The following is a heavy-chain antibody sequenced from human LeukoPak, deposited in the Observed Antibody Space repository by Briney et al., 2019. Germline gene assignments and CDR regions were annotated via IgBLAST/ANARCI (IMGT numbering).Heavy chain of an antibody. CDR2: IYYSGST. CDR1: GGSISSSSYY. Sequence: SETLSLTCTVSGGSISSSSYYWGWIRQPPGKGLEWIGYIYYSGSTNYNPSLKSRVTISVDTSNNQFSLKLSSVTAADTAVYYCARGSRIAGWFDPWGQGTLVTVSS. V-gene: IGHV4-61*05. D-gene: IGHD1-14*01. J-gene: IGHJ5*02. CDR3: ARGSRIAGWFDP.